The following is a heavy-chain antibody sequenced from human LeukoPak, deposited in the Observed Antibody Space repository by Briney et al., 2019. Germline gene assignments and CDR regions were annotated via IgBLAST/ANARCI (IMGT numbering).Heavy chain of an antibody. Sequence: ASVKVSCKASGGTFISYAISWVRQAPGQGREWMGWISAYNGNTNYAQKLQGRVTMTTDTSTGTAYMELRSLRSDDTAVYYCARDLARDIVVVPAALGYYMDVWGKGTTVTVSS. CDR1: GGTFISYA. D-gene: IGHD2-2*01. CDR3: ARDLARDIVVVPAALGYYMDV. J-gene: IGHJ6*03. CDR2: ISAYNGNT. V-gene: IGHV1-18*01.